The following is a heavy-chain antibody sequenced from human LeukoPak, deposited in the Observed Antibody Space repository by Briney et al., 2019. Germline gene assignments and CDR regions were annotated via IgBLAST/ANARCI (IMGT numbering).Heavy chain of an antibody. J-gene: IGHJ4*02. CDR2: LNYKTEGGAA. CDR3: ATDHRTIYGVVFPDY. Sequence: GGSLTLSCVVYAFTFNNAWIHCVRQESGRGGADVRGLNYKTEGGAAHCAACMKGRFTISRDDSKDTLYRQKDSQKTEDTAVDYGATDHRTIYGVVFPDYWGQGTRVTVSS. CDR1: AFTFNNAW. V-gene: IGHV3-15*01. D-gene: IGHD3-3*01.